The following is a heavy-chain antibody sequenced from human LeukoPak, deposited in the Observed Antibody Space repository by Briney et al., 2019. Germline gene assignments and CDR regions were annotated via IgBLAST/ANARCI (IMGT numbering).Heavy chain of an antibody. V-gene: IGHV4-59*08. CDR1: GGSISSYY. Sequence: SETLSLTCTVSGGSISSYYWSWIRQPPGKGLEWIGYIYYSGSTNYNPSLKSRVTISVDTSKNQFSLKLSSLTAADTAVYYCARIPDTYYYASSGNDAFDIWGQGTMVTVSS. CDR2: IYYSGST. D-gene: IGHD3-22*01. CDR3: ARIPDTYYYASSGNDAFDI. J-gene: IGHJ3*02.